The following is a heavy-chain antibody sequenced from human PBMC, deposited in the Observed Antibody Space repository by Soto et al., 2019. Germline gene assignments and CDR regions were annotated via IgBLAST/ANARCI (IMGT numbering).Heavy chain of an antibody. CDR1: GGSISSDSFY. V-gene: IGHV4-39*01. Sequence: PSETLSLTCTVSGGSISSDSFYWAWIRQPPGKGLEWIGIIYYSGDTYYNPSLAGRLTTSVDTSNQFSLTLRSVTATDTALYYCARNQPQRYCSGGTCRPDYGMEVWGQGTKVTVSS. CDR3: ARNQPQRYCSGGTCRPDYGMEV. CDR2: IYYSGDT. D-gene: IGHD2-15*01. J-gene: IGHJ6*02.